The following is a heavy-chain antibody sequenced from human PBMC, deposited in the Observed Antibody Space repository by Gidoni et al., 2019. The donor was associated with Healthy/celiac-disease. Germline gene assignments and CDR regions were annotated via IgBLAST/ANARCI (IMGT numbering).Heavy chain of an antibody. CDR1: GSALSRYA. Sequence: EVQLLESVGGLVQPGGSLSLSPAAAGSALSRYALTCFRQAPGKGLEKVSANSGSGGSTYYADSVKGRFTISRDNSKNTLYLKMNSLRAEETAVYYCAKPGWCGELLYTIGDYYGMDVWGQGTTVTVSS. CDR2: NSGSGGST. V-gene: IGHV3-23*01. J-gene: IGHJ6*02. CDR3: AKPGWCGELLYTIGDYYGMDV. D-gene: IGHD3-10*01.